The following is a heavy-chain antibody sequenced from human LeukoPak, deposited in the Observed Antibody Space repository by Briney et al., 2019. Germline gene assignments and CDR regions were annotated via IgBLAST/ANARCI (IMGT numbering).Heavy chain of an antibody. Sequence: SETLSLTCTVSGGSISSYYWSWIRQPPGKGLEWIGYIYYSGSTNYNPSLKSRVTISVDTSKNQFSLKLSSVTAADTAVYYCARDQKFAYGSGSYYNLGYWGQGTLVTVSS. D-gene: IGHD3-10*01. CDR1: GGSISSYY. CDR3: ARDQKFAYGSGSYYNLGY. CDR2: IYYSGST. J-gene: IGHJ4*02. V-gene: IGHV4-59*01.